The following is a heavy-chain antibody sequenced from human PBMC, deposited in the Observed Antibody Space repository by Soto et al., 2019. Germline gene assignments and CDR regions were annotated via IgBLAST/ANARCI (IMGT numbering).Heavy chain of an antibody. CDR1: GFTFSSYE. Sequence: HPGGSLRLSCAASGFTFSSYEMNWVRQAPGKGLEWVSYISSSGSTIYYADSVKGRFTISRDNAKNSLYLQMNSLRAEDTAVYYCARSRGSSYYYYYGMDVWGQGTTVTVSS. CDR3: ARSRGSSYYYYYGMDV. J-gene: IGHJ6*02. V-gene: IGHV3-48*03. D-gene: IGHD1-26*01. CDR2: ISSSGSTI.